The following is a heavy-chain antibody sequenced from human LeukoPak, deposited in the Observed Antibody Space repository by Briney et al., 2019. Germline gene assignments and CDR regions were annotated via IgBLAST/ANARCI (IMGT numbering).Heavy chain of an antibody. CDR3: AIDGDYVSSYFQY. CDR2: SYYSGTT. CDR1: GGSISSYY. D-gene: IGHD3-16*01. V-gene: IGHV4-59*01. Sequence: SETLSLTCTVSGGSISSYYWSWIRQPPGKGLEWIGYSYYSGTTNYNPSLKSRVTISVGTSKNQFSLKLSSVTAADTDVYYCAIDGDYVSSYFQYWGQGTLVTVSS. J-gene: IGHJ1*01.